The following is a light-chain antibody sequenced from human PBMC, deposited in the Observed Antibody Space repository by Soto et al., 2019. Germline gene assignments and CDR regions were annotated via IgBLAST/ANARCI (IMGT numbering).Light chain of an antibody. CDR2: GAS. CDR1: QSVSSN. V-gene: IGKV3-15*01. Sequence: EIVMTQSPANLSVSPGERATLSCRASQSVSSNLAWYQQKPGQAPNLLIYGASTRATGIPARFSGSGSGTEFTLTISSLQSEDFAVYYCQQYNNWPRTFGQGTKVEIK. CDR3: QQYNNWPRT. J-gene: IGKJ1*01.